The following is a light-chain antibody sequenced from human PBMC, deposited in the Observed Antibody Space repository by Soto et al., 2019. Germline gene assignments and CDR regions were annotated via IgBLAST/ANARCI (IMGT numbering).Light chain of an antibody. Sequence: DIQMTQSPPTLSASVGDRVTITCXPSQSIRHYLAWYQQMPGKAPKLLIYGASTLQSGVPSRFSGSGSGTEFTLTISSLQPDDFGTYFCQHHNSYSQTFGQGTKV. CDR3: QHHNSYSQT. CDR1: QSIRHY. V-gene: IGKV1-5*01. CDR2: GAS. J-gene: IGKJ1*01.